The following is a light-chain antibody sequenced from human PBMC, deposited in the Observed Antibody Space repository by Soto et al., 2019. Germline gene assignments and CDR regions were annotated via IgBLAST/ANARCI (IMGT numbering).Light chain of an antibody. V-gene: IGLV1-44*01. J-gene: IGLJ2*01. CDR1: STNIGSNT. CDR2: SNN. Sequence: QSVLTQPPSASGTPGQRVTISCSGSSTNIGSNTVNWYQQLPGTAPKLLIYSNNQPPSGVPGRFSGSKSGTSASLAISGLQSEDEDDYYCAAWDDSLNGSVVFGGGTKVTVL. CDR3: AAWDDSLNGSVV.